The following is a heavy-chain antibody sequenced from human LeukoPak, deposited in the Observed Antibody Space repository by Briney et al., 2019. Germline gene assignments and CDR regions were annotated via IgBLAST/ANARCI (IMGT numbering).Heavy chain of an antibody. D-gene: IGHD3-9*01. V-gene: IGHV3-23*01. Sequence: GGSLRLSCAASGFTFSSYAMSWVRQAPGKGLEWVSAISGSGGSTYYADSVKGRFTISRDNSKNTLYLRMNSLRAEDTAVYYCAKDADYDILAGYYTFNWFDPWGQGTLVTVSS. J-gene: IGHJ5*02. CDR2: ISGSGGST. CDR3: AKDADYDILAGYYTFNWFDP. CDR1: GFTFSSYA.